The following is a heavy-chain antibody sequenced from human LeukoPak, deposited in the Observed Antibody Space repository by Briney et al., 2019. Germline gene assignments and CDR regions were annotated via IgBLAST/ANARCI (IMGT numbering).Heavy chain of an antibody. CDR3: ARGGNPDDYDFWSVNAFDI. CDR1: GFTFSSYW. CDR2: IKQDGSEK. V-gene: IGHV3-7*01. D-gene: IGHD3-3*01. J-gene: IGHJ3*02. Sequence: GGSLRLSCAASGFTFSSYWLSWVRQAPGKGLEWVANIKQDGSEKYYVDSVKGRFTISRDNAKNSLYLQMNSLRAEDTAVYYCARGGNPDDYDFWSVNAFDIWGQGTIVTVSS.